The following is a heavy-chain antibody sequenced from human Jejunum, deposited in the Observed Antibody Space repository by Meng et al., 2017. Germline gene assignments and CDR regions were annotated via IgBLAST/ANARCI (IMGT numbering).Heavy chain of an antibody. Sequence: GGSLRLSCSASGFTFSSYWMHWARQVPGKGLVWVSRINSDGSSTTYGDSVKDRFTISRDNAMNTLYLQMNSLRAEDTAMYYCARKTTGYWHFDLWGRGTLVTVSS. V-gene: IGHV3-74*01. D-gene: IGHD2-8*02. CDR1: GFTFSSYW. CDR2: INSDGSST. J-gene: IGHJ2*01. CDR3: ARKTTGYWHFDL.